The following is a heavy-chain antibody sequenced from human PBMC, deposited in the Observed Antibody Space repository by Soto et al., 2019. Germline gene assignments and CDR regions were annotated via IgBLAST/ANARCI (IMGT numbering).Heavy chain of an antibody. CDR1: GFTFSNYN. J-gene: IGHJ4*02. Sequence: SGFTFSNYNMNGVRLAPGKGLEWIAYINSGSSSIYYADSVRGRFTISRDDAANSLYLQMNSLRDEDTAVYYCARGEYCGGWTDYWGQGTLVTVSS. V-gene: IGHV3-48*02. CDR3: ARGEYCGGWTDY. CDR2: INSGSSSI. D-gene: IGHD2-21*01.